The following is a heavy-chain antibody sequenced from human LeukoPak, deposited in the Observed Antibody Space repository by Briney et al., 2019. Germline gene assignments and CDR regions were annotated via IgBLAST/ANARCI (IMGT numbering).Heavy chain of an antibody. Sequence: ASVKVSYKPSVYTFINHYIHWVRQAPGQRLEWMGVIRPTDGSTSYAQNFQGRLSMTSDTSTSTAYMELSSLRSEDTAIYYCTRTINSWFDPWGQGTPVSVSS. CDR1: VYTFINHY. CDR2: IRPTDGST. D-gene: IGHD3-9*01. CDR3: TRTINSWFDP. J-gene: IGHJ5*02. V-gene: IGHV1-46*01.